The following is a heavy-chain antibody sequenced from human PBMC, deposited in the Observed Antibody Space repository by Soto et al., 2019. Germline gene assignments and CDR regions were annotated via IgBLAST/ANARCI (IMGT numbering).Heavy chain of an antibody. J-gene: IGHJ6*03. D-gene: IGHD1-26*01. CDR2: IYHSGST. Sequence: SETLSLTCAVSGGSISSGGYSWSWIRQPPGKGLEWIGYIYHSGSTYYNPSLKSRVTISVDTSKNQFSLKLTSVTAADSAIYYCARTFYVSVVPPPRATHFWG. CDR3: ARTFYVSVVPPPRATHF. CDR1: GGSISSGGYS. V-gene: IGHV4-30-2*01.